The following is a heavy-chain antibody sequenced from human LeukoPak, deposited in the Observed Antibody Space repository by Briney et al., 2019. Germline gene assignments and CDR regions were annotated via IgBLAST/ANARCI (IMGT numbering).Heavy chain of an antibody. V-gene: IGHV1-2*02. J-gene: IGHJ5*02. CDR3: ARAGLKAPGHNWFDP. Sequence: ASVTVSCKASGYTFTGYYMHWVRQAPGQGLEWMGWINPNSGGTNYAQKFQGRVTMTRDTSISTAYMELSRLRSDDTAVYYCARAGLKAPGHNWFDPWGQGTLVTVSS. D-gene: IGHD3/OR15-3a*01. CDR1: GYTFTGYY. CDR2: INPNSGGT.